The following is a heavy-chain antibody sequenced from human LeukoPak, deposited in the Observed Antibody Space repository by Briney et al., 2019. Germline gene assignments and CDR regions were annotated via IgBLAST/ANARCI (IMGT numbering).Heavy chain of an antibody. CDR3: ARERGSGSYHPFDP. J-gene: IGHJ5*02. V-gene: IGHV3-7*01. CDR1: GFTFSSYW. Sequence: PGGSLRLSCVASGFTFSSYWMSWVRQTPEKGLEWVANIKQDGSEKNYIDSVKGRFTISRDNGKDSLYLQMNRLRADDTAIYYCARERGSGSYHPFDPWGQGTLAIVSS. D-gene: IGHD3-10*01. CDR2: IKQDGSEK.